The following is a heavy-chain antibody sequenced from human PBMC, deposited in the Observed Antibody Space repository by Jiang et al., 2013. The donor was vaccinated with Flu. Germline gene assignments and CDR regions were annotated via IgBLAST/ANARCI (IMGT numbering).Heavy chain of an antibody. CDR2: ISGSGGST. V-gene: IGHV3-23*01. J-gene: IGHJ6*04. CDR1: GFTFSSYA. Sequence: VQLLESGGGVVQPGRSLRLSCAASGFTFSSYAMSWVRQAPGKGLEWVSAISGSGGSTYYADSVKGRFTISRDNSKNTLYLQMNSLRAEDTAVYYCAKDPGIGGYHYYYYGMDVVGTKGPRS. D-gene: IGHD6-13*01. CDR3: AKDPGIGGYHYYYYGMDV.